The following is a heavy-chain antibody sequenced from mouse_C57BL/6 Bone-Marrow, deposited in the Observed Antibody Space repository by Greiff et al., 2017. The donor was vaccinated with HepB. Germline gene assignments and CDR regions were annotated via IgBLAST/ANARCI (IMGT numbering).Heavy chain of an antibody. D-gene: IGHD1-1*01. CDR1: GYTFTSYW. CDR2: IDPSDSYT. CDR3: ARYCCGGSYVSYFAY. J-gene: IGHJ3*01. V-gene: IGHV1-59*01. Sequence: VQLQQPGAELVRPGTSVKLSCKASGYTFTSYWMHWVKQRPGQGLEWIGVIDPSDSYTNYNQKFKGKATLTVDTSSSTAYMQLSSLTSEDSAVYCCARYCCGGSYVSYFAYWGQGTLVTVSA.